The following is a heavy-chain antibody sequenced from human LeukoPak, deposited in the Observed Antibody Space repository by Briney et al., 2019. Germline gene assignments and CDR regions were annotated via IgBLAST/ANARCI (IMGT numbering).Heavy chain of an antibody. J-gene: IGHJ6*03. CDR1: GFTFSSYS. D-gene: IGHD1-1*01. V-gene: IGHV3-21*01. CDR2: ISSSSSYI. Sequence: PGGSLRLSCAASGFTFSSYSMNWVRQAPGKGLEWVSSISSSSSYIYYADSVKGRFIVSRDNAKNSLHLQMNSLRPEDTAVYYCANGGRMTGTYYYYYMDVWGEGTTVTVSS. CDR3: ANGGRMTGTYYYYYMDV.